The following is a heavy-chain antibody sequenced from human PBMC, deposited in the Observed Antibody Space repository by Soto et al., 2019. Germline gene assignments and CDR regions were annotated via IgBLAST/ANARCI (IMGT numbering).Heavy chain of an antibody. V-gene: IGHV1-8*01. D-gene: IGHD6-13*01. CDR1: GYTFTSYD. CDR3: ARSAAAGITTWAYYYYYGMDV. Sequence: QVQLVQSGAEVKKPGASVKVSCKASGYTFTSYDINWVRQATGQGLEWMGWMNPNSGNTGYAQKFQGRVTMTRNTSISTAYMELSSLRSEDTAVYYCARSAAAGITTWAYYYYYGMDVWGQGTTLTVSS. J-gene: IGHJ6*02. CDR2: MNPNSGNT.